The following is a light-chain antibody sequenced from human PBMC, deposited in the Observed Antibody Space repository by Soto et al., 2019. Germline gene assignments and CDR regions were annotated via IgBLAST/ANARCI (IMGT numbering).Light chain of an antibody. CDR3: QQRSNWPPI. CDR2: DAS. Sequence: EIVLTQSPATLSLSPGERATLSCRASQSVSSYLAWYQQKPGQAPRLLIYDASNRATRIPARFSGSGSGTDLTLTISSLEPEDFAVYYCQQRSNWPPIFGGGTKVEIK. CDR1: QSVSSY. V-gene: IGKV3-11*01. J-gene: IGKJ4*01.